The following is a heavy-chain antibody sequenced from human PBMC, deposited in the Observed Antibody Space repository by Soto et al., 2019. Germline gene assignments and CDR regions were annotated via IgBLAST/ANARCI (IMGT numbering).Heavy chain of an antibody. CDR1: GGSFSGYY. CDR2: INHSGST. V-gene: IGHV4-34*01. Sequence: QVQLQQWGAGLLKPSETLSLTCAVYGGSFSGYYWSWIRQPPGKGLEWIGEINHSGSTNYNPSLKSRVTISVDTSQNQFSLQLSTVTAADTAVYYCPRGREVLSISSASNWFAPWVQGTLVTVSS. J-gene: IGHJ5*02. CDR3: PRGREVLSISSASNWFAP. D-gene: IGHD6-13*01.